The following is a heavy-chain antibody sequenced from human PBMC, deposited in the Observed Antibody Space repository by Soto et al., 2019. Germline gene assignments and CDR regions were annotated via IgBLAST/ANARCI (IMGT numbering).Heavy chain of an antibody. Sequence: TLSLTCTVSGGSISSGDYYWSWIRQPPGKGLEWIGYIYYSGSTYYNPSLKSRVTISVDTSKNQFSLKLSSVTAADTAVYYCATLVDPGETSPFDHWGQQNLVTVSS. D-gene: IGHD1-26*01. J-gene: IGHJ4*02. V-gene: IGHV4-30-4*01. CDR1: GGSISSGDYY. CDR2: IYYSGST. CDR3: ATLVDPGETSPFDH.